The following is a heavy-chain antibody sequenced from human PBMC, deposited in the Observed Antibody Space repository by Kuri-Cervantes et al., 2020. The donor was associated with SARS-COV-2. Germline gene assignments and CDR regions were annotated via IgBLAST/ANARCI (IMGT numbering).Heavy chain of an antibody. D-gene: IGHD2-2*01. Sequence: SVKVSCKASGGTFSSYAISWVRQAPGQGLEWMGRIIPILGTANYAQKFQGRVTITADKSTSTAYMELRSLRSDDTAVYYCARDVWGDCSSTSCYPEVAFDIWGQGTMVTVSS. J-gene: IGHJ3*02. CDR1: GGTFSSYA. CDR3: ARDVWGDCSSTSCYPEVAFDI. V-gene: IGHV1-69*04. CDR2: IIPILGTA.